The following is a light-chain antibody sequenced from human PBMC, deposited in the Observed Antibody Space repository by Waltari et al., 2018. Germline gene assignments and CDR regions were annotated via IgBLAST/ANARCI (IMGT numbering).Light chain of an antibody. J-gene: IGKJ1*01. V-gene: IGKV3-20*01. Sequence: EIVLTQSPGTLSLSPGERATLSCRASQSVSSSYLAWYQQKPGQAPRLLIYGASSRATGSPDRCSGSGSGTDFTLTISRLEPEDFAVYYCQQYGSSLTWTFGQGTKVEIK. CDR1: QSVSSSY. CDR2: GAS. CDR3: QQYGSSLTWT.